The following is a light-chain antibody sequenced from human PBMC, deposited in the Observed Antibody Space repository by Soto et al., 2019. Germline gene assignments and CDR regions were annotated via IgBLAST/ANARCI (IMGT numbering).Light chain of an antibody. CDR1: SSDVGGYNR. J-gene: IGLJ1*01. CDR2: EVS. Sequence: QSVLTQPPSVSGSPGQSVTISCTGTSSDVGGYNRVSWYQQPPDTAPKVMIYEVSNRPSGVPDRFSGSKSGNTASLTISGLQAEDEADYYCSSYTTISTYVFGTGTKVTVL. CDR3: SSYTTISTYV. V-gene: IGLV2-18*02.